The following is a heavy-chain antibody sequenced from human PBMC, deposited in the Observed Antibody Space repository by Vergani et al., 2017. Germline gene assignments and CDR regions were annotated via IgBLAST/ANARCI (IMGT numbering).Heavy chain of an antibody. Sequence: QVQLQESGPGLVKPSETLSLTCTVSGGSISSYYWSWIRQPPGKGLEWIGYIYYSGSTNYNPSLKSRVTISVDTSKNQFSLKLSSVTAADTAVYYCARTNLGYSGYDYTRYYYMDVWGKGTTVTVSS. CDR2: IYYSGST. D-gene: IGHD5-12*01. V-gene: IGHV4-59*01. J-gene: IGHJ6*03. CDR3: ARTNLGYSGYDYTRYYYMDV. CDR1: GGSISSYY.